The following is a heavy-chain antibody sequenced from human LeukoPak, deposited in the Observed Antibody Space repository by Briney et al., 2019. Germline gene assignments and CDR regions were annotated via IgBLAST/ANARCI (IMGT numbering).Heavy chain of an antibody. CDR3: AKISSSAEPNFDY. V-gene: IGHV3-30*02. CDR2: IWPDGSKK. J-gene: IGHJ4*02. D-gene: IGHD1-14*01. Sequence: PGGSLRLSCAASGFTCRTYAMHWVRQAPGKGLEWVAFIWPDGSKKFYADSVKGRFTISRDNSNHTLYLQMNSLRPEDTALYFCAKISSSAEPNFDYWGQGILLTVSS. CDR1: GFTCRTYA.